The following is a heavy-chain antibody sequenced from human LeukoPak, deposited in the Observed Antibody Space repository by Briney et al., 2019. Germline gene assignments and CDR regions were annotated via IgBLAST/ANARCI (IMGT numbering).Heavy chain of an antibody. CDR3: ARRAVVGVPAAPWAFDI. CDR1: GGSISSSSYY. D-gene: IGHD2-2*01. CDR2: IYYSGST. V-gene: IGHV4-39*01. Sequence: KPSETLSLTCTVSGGSISSSSYYWGWIRQPPGKGLEWTGSIYYSGSTYYNPSLKSRVTISVDTSKNQFSLKLSSVTAADTAVYYCARRAVVGVPAAPWAFDIWGQGTMVTVSS. J-gene: IGHJ3*02.